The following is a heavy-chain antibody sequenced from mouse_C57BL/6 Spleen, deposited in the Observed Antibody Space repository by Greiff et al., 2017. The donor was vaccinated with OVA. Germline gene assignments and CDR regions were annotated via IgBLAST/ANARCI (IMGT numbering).Heavy chain of an antibody. CDR3: AREGFTTVVATDYFDY. CDR2: INPSNGGT. J-gene: IGHJ2*01. D-gene: IGHD1-1*01. Sequence: VQLQQPGTELVKPGASVKLSCKASGYTFTSYWMHWVKQRPGQGLEWIGNINPSNGGTNYNEKFKSKATLTVDKSSSTAYMQLSSLTSEDSAVYYCAREGFTTVVATDYFDYWGQGTTLTVSS. V-gene: IGHV1-53*01. CDR1: GYTFTSYW.